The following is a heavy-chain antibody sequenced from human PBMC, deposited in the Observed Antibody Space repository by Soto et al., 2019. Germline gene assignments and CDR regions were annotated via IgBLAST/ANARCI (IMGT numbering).Heavy chain of an antibody. CDR3: AKISRYYDSSGYYEDGYAFDI. D-gene: IGHD3-22*01. J-gene: IGHJ3*02. Sequence: PGGSLRLSCAASGFTFSSYGMHWVRQAPGKGLEWVAVISYDGSNKYYADSVKGRFTISRDNSKNTLYLQMNSLRAEETAVYYCAKISRYYDSSGYYEDGYAFDIWGQGTTVTVSS. V-gene: IGHV3-30*18. CDR2: ISYDGSNK. CDR1: GFTFSSYG.